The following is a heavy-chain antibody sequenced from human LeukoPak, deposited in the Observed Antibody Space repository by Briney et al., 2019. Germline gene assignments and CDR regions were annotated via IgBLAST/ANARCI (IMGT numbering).Heavy chain of an antibody. D-gene: IGHD6-19*01. CDR1: GFTFSKYW. J-gene: IGHJ4*02. CDR3: ATKQWLAPPPDS. V-gene: IGHV3-74*01. CDR2: IKTDGTVT. Sequence: GGSLRLSCAASGFTFSKYWMLWVRQAPGRGLESVSRIKTDGTVTNYADSVKGRFTVSRDNAENTMFLQMNTVRHEDTAVYYCATKQWLAPPPDSWGQGTPVTVSS.